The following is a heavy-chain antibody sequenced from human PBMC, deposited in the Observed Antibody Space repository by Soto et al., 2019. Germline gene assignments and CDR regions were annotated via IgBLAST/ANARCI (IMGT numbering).Heavy chain of an antibody. CDR1: GFTFSSYA. CDR3: AKPATDKGIAGPRAHYYYMDV. CDR2: ISGSGGST. J-gene: IGHJ6*03. V-gene: IGHV3-23*01. D-gene: IGHD6-13*01. Sequence: GGSLRLSCAASGFTFSSYAMSWVRQAPGKGLEWVSAISGSGGSTYYADSVKGRFTISRDNSKNTLYLQMNSLRAEDTAVYYCAKPATDKGIAGPRAHYYYMDVWGKGTTVTVSS.